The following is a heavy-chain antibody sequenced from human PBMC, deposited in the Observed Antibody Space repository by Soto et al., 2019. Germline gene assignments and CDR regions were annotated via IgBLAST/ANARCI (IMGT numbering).Heavy chain of an antibody. CDR3: ATQYTSSWRYFDY. CDR1: GGSISTTSW. Sequence: SETLSLTCAVSGGSISTTSWWSWVRQPPGKGLEWIGEIFHSGGTKYSPSLKSRVTISLDKSKNQFSLKLSSMTAADTAVYYCATQYTSSWRYFDYWGQGTLVTVSS. CDR2: IFHSGGT. J-gene: IGHJ4*02. V-gene: IGHV4-4*02. D-gene: IGHD6-13*01.